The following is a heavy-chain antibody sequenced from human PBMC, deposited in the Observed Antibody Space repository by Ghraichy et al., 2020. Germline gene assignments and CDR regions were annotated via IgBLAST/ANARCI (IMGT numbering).Heavy chain of an antibody. Sequence: SQTLSLTCSVSGGSISGYYWSWIRQPPGKGLEWIGYIYYTETNYNPSLKIRLTISVDTSKSQFSLKLSSVTAADTAVYYCARGSYYGSDWFDPWGQGTLVTVSS. CDR3: ARGSYYGSDWFDP. CDR2: IYYTET. D-gene: IGHD3-10*01. V-gene: IGHV4-59*01. CDR1: GGSISGYY. J-gene: IGHJ5*02.